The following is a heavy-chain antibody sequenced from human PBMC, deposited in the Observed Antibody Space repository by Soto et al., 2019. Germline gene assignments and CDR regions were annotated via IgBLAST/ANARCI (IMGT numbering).Heavy chain of an antibody. Sequence: EVQLVESGGGLVQPGGSLRLSCAASGFTFSSYSMNWVRQAPGKGLEWVSYISSSSSTIYYADSVKGRFTISRDNAKNSLCLHMNSLRYADTAVYYCAREGYWGGFLNWFAPWGQGTLVTVSS. CDR3: AREGYWGGFLNWFAP. CDR2: ISSSSSTI. CDR1: GFTFSSYS. J-gene: IGHJ5*02. V-gene: IGHV3-48*02. D-gene: IGHD7-27*01.